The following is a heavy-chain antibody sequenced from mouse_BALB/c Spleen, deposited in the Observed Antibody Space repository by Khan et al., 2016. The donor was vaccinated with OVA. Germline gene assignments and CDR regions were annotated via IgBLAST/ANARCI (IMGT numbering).Heavy chain of an antibody. V-gene: IGHV5-17*02. D-gene: IGHD2-3*01. CDR3: GRTGYYYFDY. CDR1: GFTFSGFG. CDR2: ISSDSNTI. Sequence: EVELVESGGGLVQTGGSRKLSCAASGFTFSGFGMHWVRQAPEKGLEWVAYISSDSNTIYYADTVKGRFTISRDNPKNTLFLQMTSLRSEDTASYYFGRTGYYYFDYWGQGTTLTVSS. J-gene: IGHJ2*01.